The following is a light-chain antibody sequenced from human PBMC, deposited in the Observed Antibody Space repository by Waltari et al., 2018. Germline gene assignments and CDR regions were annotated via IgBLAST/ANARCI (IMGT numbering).Light chain of an antibody. CDR3: QQYYTTPPT. V-gene: IGKV4-1*01. J-gene: IGKJ3*01. Sequence: DIVMTQSPDSLAVSLGERATINCKSSQSVLYSSKNKNYLAWYQHKPGQPPKVLIYWASTRESGVPDRFSGSGSGTDFTLTISSLQAEDVAVYYCQQYYTTPPTFGPGTKVDI. CDR2: WAS. CDR1: QSVLYSSKNKNY.